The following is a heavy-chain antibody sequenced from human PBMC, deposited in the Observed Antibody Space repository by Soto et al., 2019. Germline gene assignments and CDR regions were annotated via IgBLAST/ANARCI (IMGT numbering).Heavy chain of an antibody. V-gene: IGHV5-51*01. Sequence: GESLKISCKGSGYGFTSYWIGWVRQMPGKGLEWMGIIYPGDSDTRYSPSFQGQVTISADKSISTAYLQWSSLKASDTAMYYCARQRVYYYDSSGSQRPVAFDIWGQGTMVTVSS. D-gene: IGHD3-22*01. CDR3: ARQRVYYYDSSGSQRPVAFDI. CDR1: GYGFTSYW. CDR2: IYPGDSDT. J-gene: IGHJ3*02.